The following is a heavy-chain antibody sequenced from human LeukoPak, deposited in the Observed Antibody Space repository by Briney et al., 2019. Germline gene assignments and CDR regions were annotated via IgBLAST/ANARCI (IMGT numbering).Heavy chain of an antibody. CDR2: IYYTGST. V-gene: IGHV4-39*01. CDR1: GGSISSSRYY. Sequence: ETLSLTCTVSGGSISSSRYYWGWIRQPPGKGLEWLGSIYYTGSTYYNPSLKSRVTISVDTSKKLFSLKLSSVTAADTAVYHCATHAGVASFDYWGQGTLVTVSP. D-gene: IGHD2-15*01. J-gene: IGHJ4*02. CDR3: ATHAGVASFDY.